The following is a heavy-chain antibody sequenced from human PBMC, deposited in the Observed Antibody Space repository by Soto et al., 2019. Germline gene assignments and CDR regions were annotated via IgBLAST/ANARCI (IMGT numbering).Heavy chain of an antibody. J-gene: IGHJ4*02. CDR1: GGSISSYY. CDR2: IHYSGST. V-gene: IGHV4-59*01. CDR3: TRGGDAYKNGH. Sequence: SETLSLTCTVSGGSISSYYLSWIRQPPGKGLEWIGFIHYSGSTNYNPSLKSRVTMSVDTSKNQFSLKLTSVNAADTAVYYCTRGGDAYKNGHWGQGTLVTVSS. D-gene: IGHD2-21*01.